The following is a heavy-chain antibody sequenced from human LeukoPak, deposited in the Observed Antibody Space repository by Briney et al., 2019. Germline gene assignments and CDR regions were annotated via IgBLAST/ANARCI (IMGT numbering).Heavy chain of an antibody. CDR2: IIPILGIA. Sequence: KVSCKASGGTFSSYTISWVRQAHGQGLEWMGRIIPILGIANYAQKFQGRVTITADKSTSTAYMELSSLRSEDTAVYYCARSLQYYDIPSYYFDYWGQGTLVTVSS. CDR1: GGTFSSYT. CDR3: ARSLQYYDIPSYYFDY. J-gene: IGHJ4*02. D-gene: IGHD3-9*01. V-gene: IGHV1-69*02.